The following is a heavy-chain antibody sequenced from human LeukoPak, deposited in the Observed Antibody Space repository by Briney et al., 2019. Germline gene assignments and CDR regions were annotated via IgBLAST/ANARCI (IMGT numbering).Heavy chain of an antibody. V-gene: IGHV4-30-2*01. CDR1: GGSISSGGYS. Sequence: TLSLTCAGSGGSISSGGYSWSWIRQPPGKGLEWIGYSYHSGGTYYNPSLKSRVTISVDRSKNQFSLKLSPVTAADTAVYYCARTYCSSTSCYDENYYYYGMDVWGKGTTVTVSS. D-gene: IGHD2-2*01. CDR2: SYHSGGT. J-gene: IGHJ6*04. CDR3: ARTYCSSTSCYDENYYYYGMDV.